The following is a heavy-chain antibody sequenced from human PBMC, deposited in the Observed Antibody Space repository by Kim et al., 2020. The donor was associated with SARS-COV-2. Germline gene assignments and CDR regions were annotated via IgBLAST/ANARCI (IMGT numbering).Heavy chain of an antibody. CDR3: ARGPRGIAGAHPNAFDI. V-gene: IGHV4-34*01. CDR2: INHSGST. J-gene: IGHJ3*02. Sequence: SETLSLTCAVYGGSFSGYYWSWIRQPPGKGLEWIGEINHSGSTNYNPSLKSRVTISVDTSKNQFSLKPSSVTAADTAVYYCARGPRGIAGAHPNAFDIWG. CDR1: GGSFSGYY. D-gene: IGHD1-26*01.